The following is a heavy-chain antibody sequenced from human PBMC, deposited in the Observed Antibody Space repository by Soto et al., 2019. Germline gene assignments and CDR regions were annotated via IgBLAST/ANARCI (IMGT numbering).Heavy chain of an antibody. J-gene: IGHJ4*02. CDR3: ARDERIFGVVIMEIDY. CDR1: GFTFSSYG. V-gene: IGHV3-33*01. D-gene: IGHD3-3*01. Sequence: QVQLVESGGGVVQPGRSLRLSCAASGFTFSSYGMHWVRQAPGKGLEWVAVIWYDGSNKYYADSVKGRFTISRDNSKNTLYLQMNSLRAEDTAVYYCARDERIFGVVIMEIDYWGQGTLVTVSS. CDR2: IWYDGSNK.